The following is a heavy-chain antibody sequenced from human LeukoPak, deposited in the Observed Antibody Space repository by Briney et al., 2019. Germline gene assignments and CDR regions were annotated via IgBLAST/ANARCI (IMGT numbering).Heavy chain of an antibody. D-gene: IGHD3-3*01. CDR2: IYYSGST. V-gene: IGHV4-61*08. J-gene: IGHJ5*02. Sequence: SETLSLTCTVSGGSISSGGYYWSWIRQPPGKGLEWIGYIYYSGSTNYNPSLKSRVTISVDTSKNQFSLKLSSVTAADTATYYCAREERITIFGVVSNWFDPWGQGTLVTVSS. CDR1: GGSISSGGYY. CDR3: AREERITIFGVVSNWFDP.